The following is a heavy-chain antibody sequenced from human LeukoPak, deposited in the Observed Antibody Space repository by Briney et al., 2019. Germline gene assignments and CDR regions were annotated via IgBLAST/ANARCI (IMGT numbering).Heavy chain of an antibody. V-gene: IGHV3-23*01. J-gene: IGHJ3*02. CDR3: ARDRDSDSWYGPFDI. D-gene: IGHD6-13*01. Sequence: GGSLRLSCAASGFTFSTYAMSWVRQAPGKGLDWVSAISGTGGSTYYADSVKGRCTISRDNSKNTLYLQMNSLRAEDTAVYYCARDRDSDSWYGPFDIWGQGTMVTVSS. CDR1: GFTFSTYA. CDR2: ISGTGGST.